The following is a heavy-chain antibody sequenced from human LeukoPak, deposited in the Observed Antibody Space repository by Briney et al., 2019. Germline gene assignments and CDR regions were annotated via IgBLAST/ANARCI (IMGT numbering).Heavy chain of an antibody. CDR1: GFSFTAYS. CDR2: IGPGGDI. V-gene: IGHV3-48*01. J-gene: IGHJ4*02. Sequence: GGSLRLSCAASGFSFTAYSMNWVRQAPGRGLEWISYIGPGGDIYYADSVTGRFTVSRDTAKNSLYLQMNSLRAEDTAVYYCARVGYYYDSSGYLFDYWGQGTLVTVSS. D-gene: IGHD3-22*01. CDR3: ARVGYYYDSSGYLFDY.